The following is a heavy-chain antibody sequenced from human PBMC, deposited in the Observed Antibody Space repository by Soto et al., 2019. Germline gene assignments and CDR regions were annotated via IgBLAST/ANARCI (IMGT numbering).Heavy chain of an antibody. J-gene: IGHJ4*02. V-gene: IGHV1-69*02. CDR3: ARGVTYYYGSGSYFLDY. D-gene: IGHD3-10*01. CDR1: GGTFSSYT. Sequence: QVQLVQSGAEVKKPGSSVKVSCKASGGTFSSYTISWVRQAPGQGLEWMGRIIPILGIANYAQKFQGRVTITADKSTSTAYMELSSLRSEDTAVYYCARGVTYYYGSGSYFLDYWGQGTLVTVSS. CDR2: IIPILGIA.